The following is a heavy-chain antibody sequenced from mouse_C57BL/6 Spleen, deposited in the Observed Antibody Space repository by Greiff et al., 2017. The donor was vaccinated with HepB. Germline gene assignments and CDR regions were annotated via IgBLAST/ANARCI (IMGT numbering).Heavy chain of an antibody. CDR3: ARAYYGNYSWFAY. J-gene: IGHJ3*01. D-gene: IGHD2-10*01. CDR1: GYTFTSYW. V-gene: IGHV1-69*01. Sequence: QVQLQQPGAELVMPGASVKLSCKASGYTFTSYWMHWVKQRPGQGLEWIGEIDPSDSYTNYNQKFKGKSTLTVDKSSSTAYMQLSSLTSEDSAVYDCARAYYGNYSWFAYWGQGTLVTVSA. CDR2: IDPSDSYT.